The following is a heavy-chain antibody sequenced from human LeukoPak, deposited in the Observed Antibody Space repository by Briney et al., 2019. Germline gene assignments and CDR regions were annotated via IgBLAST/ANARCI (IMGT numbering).Heavy chain of an antibody. CDR2: IYHSGST. J-gene: IGHJ1*01. V-gene: IGHV4-59*01. CDR1: GGSISSYY. Sequence: SETLSLTCTVSGGSISSYYWSWIRQPPGKGLEWIGYIYHSGSTNYNPSLKSRVTISVDTSKNQFSLKLSSVTAADTAVYYCARRPLGYCSGGSCYSGYFQHWGQGTLVTVSS. D-gene: IGHD2-15*01. CDR3: ARRPLGYCSGGSCYSGYFQH.